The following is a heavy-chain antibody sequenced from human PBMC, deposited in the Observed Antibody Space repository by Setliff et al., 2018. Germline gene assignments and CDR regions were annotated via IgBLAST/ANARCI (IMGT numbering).Heavy chain of an antibody. J-gene: IGHJ4*02. CDR2: ISSSSYI. CDR3: ARVAGRTFDY. Sequence: GGSLRLSCAASGFTFSIYSMNWVRQAPGKGLEWVSSISSSSYIYYADSVKGRFTISRDNAKNSLYLQMNSLRAEDTAVYYCARVAGRTFDYWGQGTLVTVSS. CDR1: GFTFSIYS. V-gene: IGHV3-21*01.